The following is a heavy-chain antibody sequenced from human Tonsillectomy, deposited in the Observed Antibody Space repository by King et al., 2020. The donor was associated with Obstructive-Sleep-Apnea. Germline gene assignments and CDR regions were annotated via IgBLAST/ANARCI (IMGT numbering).Heavy chain of an antibody. V-gene: IGHV1-69*01. Sequence: QLVQSGAEVKKPGSSVKVSCKASGGTFSSYAISWVRQAPGQGLEWMGGIIPIFGTANYAQKFQGRVTITADESTSTAYMELGSLRSEDTAVYDCARGRIYYYGSGSYLPAHYYYGMDVWGQGTTVTVSS. CDR3: ARGRIYYYGSGSYLPAHYYYGMDV. D-gene: IGHD3-10*01. CDR1: GGTFSSYA. J-gene: IGHJ6*02. CDR2: IIPIFGTA.